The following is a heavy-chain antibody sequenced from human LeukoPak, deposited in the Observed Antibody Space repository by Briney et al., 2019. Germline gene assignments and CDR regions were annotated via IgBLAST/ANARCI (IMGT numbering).Heavy chain of an antibody. Sequence: ASVKVSCKASGYTFTSYGISWVRQAPGQGLEWMGWISAYNGNTNYAQKLQGRVTMTTDTSTSTAYMELRSLRSDDTAVYYCARDPGGGYSYGWAIDYYYYMDVWGKGTTVTVSS. CDR3: ARDPGGGYSYGWAIDYYYYMDV. D-gene: IGHD5-18*01. J-gene: IGHJ6*03. CDR1: GYTFTSYG. CDR2: ISAYNGNT. V-gene: IGHV1-18*01.